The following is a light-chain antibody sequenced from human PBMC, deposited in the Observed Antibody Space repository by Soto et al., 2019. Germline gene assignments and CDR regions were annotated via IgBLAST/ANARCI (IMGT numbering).Light chain of an antibody. CDR2: GNN. V-gene: IGLV1-40*01. CDR1: SYNIGAGYD. CDR3: QSYATGLSVLYV. Sequence: QAVVTQPPSVSGAPGQRVTISCTGSSYNIGAGYDVHWYQQLPGTAPKLLIYGNNNRPSGVPDRFSGSKSGTSASLAVTGLQAEDEADYYCQSYATGLSVLYVFGTGTKVTV. J-gene: IGLJ1*01.